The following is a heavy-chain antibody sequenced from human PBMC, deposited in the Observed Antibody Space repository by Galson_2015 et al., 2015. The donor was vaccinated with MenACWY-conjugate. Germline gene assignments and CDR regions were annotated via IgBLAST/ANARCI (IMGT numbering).Heavy chain of an antibody. CDR3: ARGYAGGHMDV. D-gene: IGHD2-2*01. CDR1: GYTFTGFY. V-gene: IGHV1-2*06. CDR2: PTPHSGGT. Sequence: SVKVSCKASGYTFTGFYLHWVRQAPGQGLEWMGRPTPHSGGTDYAQKFQGRATMSRDMSINTAYMELSSLRFDDTAIYYCARGYAGGHMDVWGEGTTVTVSS. J-gene: IGHJ6*03.